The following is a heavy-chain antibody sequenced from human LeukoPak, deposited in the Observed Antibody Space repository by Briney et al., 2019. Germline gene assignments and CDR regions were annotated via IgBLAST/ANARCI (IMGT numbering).Heavy chain of an antibody. Sequence: GASVKVSCKASGYTFTSYGISWVRQAPGQGLEWMGWISVYNGNTNYAQKFQGRVTMTTDTPTTTSYMELRSLRSDDTAVYYCARDSSGWFSGAFDIWRQGTMVTVSS. D-gene: IGHD6-19*01. CDR2: ISVYNGNT. J-gene: IGHJ3*02. CDR1: GYTFTSYG. V-gene: IGHV1-18*01. CDR3: ARDSSGWFSGAFDI.